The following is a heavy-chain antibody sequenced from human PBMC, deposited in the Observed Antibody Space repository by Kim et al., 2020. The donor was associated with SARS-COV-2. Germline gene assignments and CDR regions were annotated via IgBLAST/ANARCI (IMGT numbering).Heavy chain of an antibody. CDR3: ACPLMVRGVIKDYYYYYGMDV. V-gene: IGHV4-39*01. D-gene: IGHD3-10*01. CDR1: GGSISSSSYY. CDR2: IYYSGST. J-gene: IGHJ6*02. Sequence: SETLSLTCTVSGGSISSSSYYWGWIRQPPGKGLEWIGSIYYSGSTYYNPSLKSRVTISVDTSKNQFSLKLSSVTAADTAVYYCACPLMVRGVIKDYYYYYGMDVWGQGTTVTVSS.